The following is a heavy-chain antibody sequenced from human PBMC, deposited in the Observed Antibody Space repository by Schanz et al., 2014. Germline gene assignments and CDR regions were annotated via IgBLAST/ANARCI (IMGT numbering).Heavy chain of an antibody. J-gene: IGHJ4*02. CDR1: GYTFTSYY. V-gene: IGHV1-46*03. CDR2: INPSGGST. CDR3: ARDGEAAAGCDY. Sequence: QVQLVQSGVEVKKPGASVKVSCKASGYTFTSYYMHWVRQAPGQGLEWMGIINPSGGSTSYAQKFQGRVTMTRDTATSTVYMELSSLRSEDTAVYYCARDGEAAAGCDYWGQGTLVTVSS. D-gene: IGHD6-13*01.